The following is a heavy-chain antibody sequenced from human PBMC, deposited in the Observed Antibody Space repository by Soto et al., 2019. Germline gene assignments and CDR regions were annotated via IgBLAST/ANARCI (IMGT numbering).Heavy chain of an antibody. CDR1: GYTFTNNV. V-gene: IGHV1-3*01. D-gene: IGHD5-12*01. CDR2: VNAGNDNT. CDR3: AREVPYSYSRFDY. Sequence: QVHLVQSGAEVKKPGASVKVSCKTSGYTFTNNVIHWVRQAPGQRLEWMGWVNAGNDNTKWSREFQGRLTLTKDTSATTAYMELSSLTSEYTAIYFCAREVPYSYSRFDYWGQGTLVTVSS. J-gene: IGHJ4*02.